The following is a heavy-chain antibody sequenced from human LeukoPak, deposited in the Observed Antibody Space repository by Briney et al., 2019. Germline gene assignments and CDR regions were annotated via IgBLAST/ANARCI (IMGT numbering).Heavy chain of an antibody. V-gene: IGHV3-21*04. CDR3: AKDSKIVGATFRSYHYMDV. CDR2: ITSGSSYI. J-gene: IGHJ6*03. CDR1: GFTFSSYN. D-gene: IGHD1-26*01. Sequence: GGSLRLSCAASGFTFSSYNMNWVRQAPGKGLEWVSFITSGSSYIYYADSVKGRFTISRDNSKNTLYLQMSSLRAEDTAVYYCAKDSKIVGATFRSYHYMDVWGKGTAVTVSS.